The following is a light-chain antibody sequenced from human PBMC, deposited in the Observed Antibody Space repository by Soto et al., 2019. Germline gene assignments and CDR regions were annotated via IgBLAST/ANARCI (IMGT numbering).Light chain of an antibody. CDR1: QGIRNE. Sequence: AIQMTQSPSSLSASVGDRVTITCRASQGIRNELGWYQQKPGKAPKLLIYAASSLQSVVPSRFSGSGSDTDFTLTISSLQPEDFATYFCLQDYSYPRTFGLGTKVEIK. CDR3: LQDYSYPRT. CDR2: AAS. V-gene: IGKV1-6*01. J-gene: IGKJ1*01.